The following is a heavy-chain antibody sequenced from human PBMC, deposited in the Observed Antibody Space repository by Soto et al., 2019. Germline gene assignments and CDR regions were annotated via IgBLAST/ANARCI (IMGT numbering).Heavy chain of an antibody. CDR1: GFSFSSYS. J-gene: IGHJ5*02. V-gene: IGHV3-21*01. D-gene: IGHD2-15*01. CDR2: ISSSASHI. Sequence: EVQLVESGGGLVKPGGSLRLSCAASGFSFSSYSMNWVRQAPGKGLEWVSSISSSASHINYADSVKGRFTISRDNAKKSLYPQMNSRRAEDTAVYYCARGYTGYCSGGTCYWFDPWGQGTLVTVSS. CDR3: ARGYTGYCSGGTCYWFDP.